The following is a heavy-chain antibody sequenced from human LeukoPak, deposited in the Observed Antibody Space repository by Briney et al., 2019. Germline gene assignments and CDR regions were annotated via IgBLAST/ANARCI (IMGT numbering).Heavy chain of an antibody. D-gene: IGHD3-10*01. Sequence: SETLSLTCTVSGGSISSSSYYWGWIRQPPGKGLEWIGSIYYSGSTNYNPSLKSRVTISVDTSKNQFSLKLSSVTAADTAVYYCARDREPLWFGDGWYMDVWGKGTTVTISS. CDR2: IYYSGST. CDR3: ARDREPLWFGDGWYMDV. CDR1: GGSISSSSYY. V-gene: IGHV4-39*07. J-gene: IGHJ6*03.